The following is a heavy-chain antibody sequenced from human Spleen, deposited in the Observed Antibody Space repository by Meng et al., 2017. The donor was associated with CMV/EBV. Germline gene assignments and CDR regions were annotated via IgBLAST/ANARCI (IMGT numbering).Heavy chain of an antibody. CDR2: IYGASTST. Sequence: SCAASEFTFSNYVMNWVRQAPGKGLEWVSVIYGASTSTYYADSVKGRFTISRDDSKNTLYLQMNSLRVEDTAVYYCAKGGARSSSWYMDYWGQGTLVTVSS. V-gene: IGHV3-23*03. CDR3: AKGGARSSSWYMDY. CDR1: EFTFSNYV. J-gene: IGHJ4*02. D-gene: IGHD6-13*01.